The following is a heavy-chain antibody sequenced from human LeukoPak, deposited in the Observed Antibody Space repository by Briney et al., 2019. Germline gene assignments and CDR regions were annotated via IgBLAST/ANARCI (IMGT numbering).Heavy chain of an antibody. J-gene: IGHJ6*03. Sequence: SETLSLTCTVSGGSIGSYYWSWIRQPAGKGLEWIGRIYTSGSTNYNPSLKSRVTMSVDTSKNQFSLKLSSVTAADTAVYYCARAKWELLTVYYYYYMDVWGKGTTVTVSS. CDR2: IYTSGST. CDR1: GGSIGSYY. D-gene: IGHD1-26*01. V-gene: IGHV4-4*07. CDR3: ARAKWELLTVYYYYYMDV.